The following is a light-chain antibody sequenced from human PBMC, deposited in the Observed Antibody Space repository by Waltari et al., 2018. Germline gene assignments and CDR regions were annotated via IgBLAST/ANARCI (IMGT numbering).Light chain of an antibody. CDR1: QSVSSDY. J-gene: IGKJ2*01. CDR2: GAY. V-gene: IGKV3-20*01. Sequence: EIVLTQSPGTLSLSPGDRATLSCRARQSVSSDYLAWYQQKPGQAPRLLIYGAYSRATGIPDSFSGSGSGTDFTLTISRLEPEDSAVYYCQHYDMSPLYTFGQGTKLEIK. CDR3: QHYDMSPLYT.